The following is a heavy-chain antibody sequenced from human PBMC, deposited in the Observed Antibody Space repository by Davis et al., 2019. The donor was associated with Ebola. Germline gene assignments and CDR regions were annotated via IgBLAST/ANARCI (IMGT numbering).Heavy chain of an antibody. V-gene: IGHV3-43*02. CDR1: GFTFDDYA. CDR2: ISGDGGST. CDR3: AKGETYYDFWSGSPTYGMDV. D-gene: IGHD3-3*01. J-gene: IGHJ6*02. Sequence: GESLKISCAASGFTFDDYAMHWVRQAPGKGLEWVSLISGDGGSTYYADSVKGRFTISRDNSKNSLYLQMNSLRTEDTALYYCAKGETYYDFWSGSPTYGMDVWDQGTTVTVSS.